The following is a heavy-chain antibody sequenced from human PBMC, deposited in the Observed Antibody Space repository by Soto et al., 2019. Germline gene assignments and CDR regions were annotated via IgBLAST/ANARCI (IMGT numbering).Heavy chain of an antibody. J-gene: IGHJ4*02. CDR3: VRGVYGDNPPF. D-gene: IGHD4-17*01. V-gene: IGHV3-48*01. Sequence: PGGSLRLSCVASGFPFSVYSMNWIRQAPGKGLEWVSYISSASDSIYYADSVKGRFTISRDNDKNSLFLQLSGLRADDTAVYYCVRGVYGDNPPFWGQGTLVAVAS. CDR2: ISSASDSI. CDR1: GFPFSVYS.